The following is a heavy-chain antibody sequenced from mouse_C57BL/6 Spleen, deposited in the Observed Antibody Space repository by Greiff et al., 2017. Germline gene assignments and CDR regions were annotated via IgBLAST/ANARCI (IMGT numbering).Heavy chain of an antibody. Sequence: EVQLQQSGPELVKPGASVKISCKASGYTFTDYYMNWVKQSHGKSLEWIGDINPNNGGTSYNQKFKGKATLTVDKSSSTAYMELRSLTSEDSAVYYCARKEGYYDWYFDVWGTGTTVTVSS. CDR2: INPNNGGT. D-gene: IGHD2-3*01. J-gene: IGHJ1*03. CDR1: GYTFTDYY. CDR3: ARKEGYYDWYFDV. V-gene: IGHV1-26*01.